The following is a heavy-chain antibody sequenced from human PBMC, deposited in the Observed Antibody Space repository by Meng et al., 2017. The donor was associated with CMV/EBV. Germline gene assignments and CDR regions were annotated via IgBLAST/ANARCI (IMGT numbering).Heavy chain of an antibody. D-gene: IGHD3-10*01. V-gene: IGHV1-18*01. Sequence: QVQLLQPEPEVTKPRASVTVSCKASASTFPSFGISWVRQAPGQGLEWMAWISAYNGNTNYAQKLQGRVTMTTDTSTRTAYMELRSLRSDDTAVYSCARAWVGEEYYFDYWGQGTLVTVSS. CDR2: ISAYNGNT. CDR1: ASTFPSFG. J-gene: IGHJ4*02. CDR3: ARAWVGEEYYFDY.